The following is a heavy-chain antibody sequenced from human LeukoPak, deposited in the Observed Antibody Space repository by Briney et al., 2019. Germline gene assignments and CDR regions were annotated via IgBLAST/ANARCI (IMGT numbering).Heavy chain of an antibody. V-gene: IGHV3-48*04. CDR2: ITSSSITI. Sequence: PGGSLRLSCAASGFTFSTYWMSWVRQAPGKGLEWVSYITSSSITIYYADSVKGRFTISRDNAKNSLYLQMNSLRAEDTAVYYCARASGSNWFDPWGQGTLVTVSS. J-gene: IGHJ5*02. CDR1: GFTFSTYW. CDR3: ARASGSNWFDP. D-gene: IGHD1-1*01.